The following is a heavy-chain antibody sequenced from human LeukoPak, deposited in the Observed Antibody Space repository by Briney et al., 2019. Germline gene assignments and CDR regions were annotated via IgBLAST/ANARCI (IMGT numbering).Heavy chain of an antibody. J-gene: IGHJ3*02. CDR2: ISGSGGST. CDR3: AKDQWDGYSGGDAFDI. CDR1: TFTFNSYA. D-gene: IGHD1-26*01. V-gene: IGHV3-23*01. Sequence: GGSLRLSCAASTFTFNSYAMSWVRQAPGKGLEWVSIISGSGGSTYYAGSVKGRFTISRDNSKNTLFLQMNSLRAEDTAVYYCAKDQWDGYSGGDAFDIWGQGTMVTVSS.